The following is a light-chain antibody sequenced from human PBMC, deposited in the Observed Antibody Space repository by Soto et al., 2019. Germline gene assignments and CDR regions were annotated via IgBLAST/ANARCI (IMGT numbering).Light chain of an antibody. V-gene: IGKV3-15*01. CDR2: AAS. Sequence: EIVMTQSPATLSVSPGERATLSCRASQSVSRNLAWYQQKPGQAPRLLIYAASTRATVIPARFSGSGSGTEFILTISRLQSEDFAVYSCQQYNNWPYTFGQGTKLEIK. CDR1: QSVSRN. J-gene: IGKJ2*01. CDR3: QQYNNWPYT.